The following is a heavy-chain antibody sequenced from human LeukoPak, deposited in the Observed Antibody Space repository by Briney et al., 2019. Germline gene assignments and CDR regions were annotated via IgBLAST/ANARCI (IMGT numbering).Heavy chain of an antibody. Sequence: ASVKVSCKASGYTFTSSGISWGRQAPGQGLEWMGWTIAYNGNTNYAQKLQGRVTMTTDTSTSTAYMELRSLISDDTAVYYCARDLDDIVVVTAKELFDYWGQGTLVTVSS. CDR2: TIAYNGNT. CDR1: GYTFTSSG. J-gene: IGHJ4*02. CDR3: ARDLDDIVVVTAKELFDY. V-gene: IGHV1-18*01. D-gene: IGHD2-21*02.